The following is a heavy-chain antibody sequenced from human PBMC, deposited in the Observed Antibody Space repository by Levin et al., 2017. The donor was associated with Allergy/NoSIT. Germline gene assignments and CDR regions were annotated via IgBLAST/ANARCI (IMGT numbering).Heavy chain of an antibody. J-gene: IGHJ4*02. CDR2: IYSGGNT. CDR1: GFTVSSNY. V-gene: IGHV3-66*01. Sequence: GGSLRLSCAASGFTVSSNYMSWVRQAPGKGLEWVSLIYSGGNTNYADSVKGRFIISRDNSKNTPYLQMNSMRAEDTAVYYCAREEAPLEYSGQGTLVTVSS. CDR3: AREEAPLEY.